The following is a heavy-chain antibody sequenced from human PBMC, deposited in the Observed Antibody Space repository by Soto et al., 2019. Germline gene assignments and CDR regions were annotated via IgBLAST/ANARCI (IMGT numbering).Heavy chain of an antibody. CDR3: ATEQGYGSIDY. V-gene: IGHV3-15*01. J-gene: IGHJ4*02. CDR2: IKSKTEGGTT. CDR1: GFTFSHVW. Sequence: EVQVEESGGGLLKPGGSLRLSCVVSGFTFSHVWMTWVRQPPGKGVEWVGRIKSKTEGGTTDYGAPVKGRFTISRDDAKSTVYLQMNSLRRDDTAVYYCATEQGYGSIDYWGPGTLVTVSS. D-gene: IGHD4-17*01.